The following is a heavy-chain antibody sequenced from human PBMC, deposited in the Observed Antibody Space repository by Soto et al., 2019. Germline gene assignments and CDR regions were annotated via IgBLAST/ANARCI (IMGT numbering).Heavy chain of an antibody. V-gene: IGHV3-23*01. CDR2: ISGGGSNT. CDR1: GFSFSTYA. D-gene: IGHD3-9*01. CDR3: AKFYAASVYDISSEPDY. Sequence: GWSLRLSCAASGFSFSTYAMTWARQAPGKGLQWVSAISGGGSNTHYADSVKGRFTISRDNSKKLLHLQMNSLRAEDTAIYYCAKFYAASVYDISSEPDYWGQGTLVTVSA. J-gene: IGHJ4*02.